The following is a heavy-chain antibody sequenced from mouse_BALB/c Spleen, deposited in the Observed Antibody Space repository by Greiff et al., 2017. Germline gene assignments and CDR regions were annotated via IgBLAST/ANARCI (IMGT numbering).Heavy chain of an antibody. D-gene: IGHD2-10*02. CDR2: ISSGGST. CDR3: ASGGYGNPLAY. J-gene: IGHJ3*01. Sequence: EVKLVESGGGLVKPGGSLKLSCAASGFTFSSYAMSWVRQTPEKRLEWVASISSGGSTYYPDSVKGRFTISRDNARNILYLQMSSLRSEDTAMYYCASGGYGNPLAYWGQGTLVTVSA. V-gene: IGHV5-6-5*01. CDR1: GFTFSSYA.